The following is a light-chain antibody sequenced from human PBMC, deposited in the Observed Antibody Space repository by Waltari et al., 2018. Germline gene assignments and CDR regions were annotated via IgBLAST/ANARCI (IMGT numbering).Light chain of an antibody. CDR1: QSVSVL. V-gene: IGKV1-5*03. CDR3: QQYNTYST. Sequence: DVQMTQSPSTLSASVGDRVTITCRASQSVSVLLAWYQQKPGKAPKLLISGASSLESGVPSRFSGSGSGTEFTLTISGLQPEDFATYYCQQYNTYSTFGQGTKVEIK. J-gene: IGKJ1*01. CDR2: GAS.